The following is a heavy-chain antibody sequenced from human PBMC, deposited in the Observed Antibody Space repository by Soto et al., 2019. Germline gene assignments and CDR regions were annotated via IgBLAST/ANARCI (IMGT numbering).Heavy chain of an antibody. Sequence: SVKVSCKASGFTFTSSAVQWVRQARGQRLEWIGWIVVGSGNTNYAQKFQERVTITRDMSTSTAYMELSSLRSEDTAVYYCAAEAMGGATMNYYYYGMDVWGQGTTVTVSS. J-gene: IGHJ6*02. CDR1: GFTFTSSA. CDR3: AAEAMGGATMNYYYYGMDV. D-gene: IGHD1-26*01. CDR2: IVVGSGNT. V-gene: IGHV1-58*01.